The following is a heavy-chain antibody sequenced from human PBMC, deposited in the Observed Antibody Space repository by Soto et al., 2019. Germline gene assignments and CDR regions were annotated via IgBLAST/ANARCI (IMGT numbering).Heavy chain of an antibody. CDR1: GYTFTSYD. V-gene: IGHV1-8*01. D-gene: IGHD3-10*01. CDR2: MNPNSGNT. CDR3: ARRVPVRGVYYYYGMDV. Sequence: ASVKVSCKASGYTFTSYDINWVRQATGQGLEWMGWMNPNSGNTGYAQKFQGRVAMTRNTSISTAYMELSSLRSEDTAVYYCARRVPVRGVYYYYGMDVWGQGTTVTV. J-gene: IGHJ6*02.